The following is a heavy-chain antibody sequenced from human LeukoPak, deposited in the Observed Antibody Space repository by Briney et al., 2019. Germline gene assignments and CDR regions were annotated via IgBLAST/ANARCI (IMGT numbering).Heavy chain of an antibody. V-gene: IGHV3-7*03. CDR2: IKQDGSEK. J-gene: IGHJ4*02. Sequence: GGSLRLSCAASGFTFSYYWMSWVRQAPGKGLEWVANIKQDGSEKYYVDSVKGRFTISRDNAKNSLYLQMNSLRAEDTALYHCARDGWGSQQTYYFDYWGQGTLVTVSS. CDR1: GFTFSYYW. CDR3: ARDGWGSQQTYYFDY. D-gene: IGHD3-10*01.